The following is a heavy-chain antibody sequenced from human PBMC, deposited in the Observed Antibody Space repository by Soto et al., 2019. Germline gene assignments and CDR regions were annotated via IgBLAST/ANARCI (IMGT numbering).Heavy chain of an antibody. V-gene: IGHV1-18*01. D-gene: IGHD3-16*01. CDR1: GYNFKTYG. CDR3: ARDFGNDLSAPGAVFDS. J-gene: IGHJ4*02. CDR2: ISAYNGNT. Sequence: ASVKVSCKASGYNFKTYGITLVRQAPGLGLEWMGWISAYNGNTNYGQKFQDRVTMTTDASTTTAYMELRGLRSDDTAVYFCARDFGNDLSAPGAVFDSWGQGTLVTVSS.